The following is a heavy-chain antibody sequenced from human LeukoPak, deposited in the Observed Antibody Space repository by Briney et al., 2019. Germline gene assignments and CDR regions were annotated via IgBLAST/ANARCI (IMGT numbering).Heavy chain of an antibody. Sequence: ASVKVSCKASGYTFTGYYMHWARQAPGQGLEWMGWINPNSGGTNYAQKFQGWVTMTRDTSISTAYMELSRLRSDDTAVYYCAREVRGVISNWFDPWGQGTLVTVSS. CDR1: GYTFTGYY. V-gene: IGHV1-2*04. J-gene: IGHJ5*02. CDR2: INPNSGGT. D-gene: IGHD3-10*01. CDR3: AREVRGVISNWFDP.